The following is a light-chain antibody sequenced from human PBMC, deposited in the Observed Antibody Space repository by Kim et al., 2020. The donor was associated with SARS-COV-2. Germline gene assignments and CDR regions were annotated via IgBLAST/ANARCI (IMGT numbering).Light chain of an antibody. CDR3: QQYGSSPKT. CDR1: QSGSSNY. CDR2: GAS. V-gene: IGKV3-20*01. Sequence: SPGERATLSCRASQSGSSNYLAWYQQKPGQAPRLLMYGASSRATGIPDRFSGSGSGTDFTLTISRLEPEDFAVYYCQQYGSSPKTFGQGTKVDIK. J-gene: IGKJ1*01.